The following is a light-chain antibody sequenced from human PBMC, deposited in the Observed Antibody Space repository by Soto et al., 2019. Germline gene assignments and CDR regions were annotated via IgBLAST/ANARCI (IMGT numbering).Light chain of an antibody. J-gene: IGKJ1*01. CDR1: QSVTNSY. V-gene: IGKV3-20*01. Sequence: EIVMTQSPVTLSVSPGERATHSCRASQSVTNSYLAWYQQKPGQAPRLLIFGASTRAAGIPARFSGSGSGTDFTLTISRLEPEDFVVFYCYQYGSTPPTFGQGTKVDIK. CDR3: YQYGSTPPT. CDR2: GAS.